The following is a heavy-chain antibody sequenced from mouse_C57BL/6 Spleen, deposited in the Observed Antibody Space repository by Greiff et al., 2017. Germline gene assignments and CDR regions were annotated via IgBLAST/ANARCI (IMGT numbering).Heavy chain of an antibody. CDR3: ARRFTTVVARYFDV. Sequence: QVQLQQPGAELVMPGASVKLSCKASGYTFTSYWMHWVKQRPGQGLEWIGEIDPSDSYTNYNQKFKGKSTLTVDKSSSTAYMELRSLTSEDSAVYYCARRFTTVVARYFDVWGTGTTVTVSS. V-gene: IGHV1-69*01. D-gene: IGHD1-1*01. CDR2: IDPSDSYT. J-gene: IGHJ1*03. CDR1: GYTFTSYW.